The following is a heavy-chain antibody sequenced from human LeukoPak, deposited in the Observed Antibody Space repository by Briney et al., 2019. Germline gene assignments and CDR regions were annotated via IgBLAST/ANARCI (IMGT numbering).Heavy chain of an antibody. CDR2: ISSSSSYI. CDR1: GFTFSSYS. Sequence: GGSLRLSCAASGFTFSSYSMNWVRQAPGKGLEWVSSISSSSSYIYYADSVKGRFTISRDNAKNSLYLQVNSLRAEDTAVYYCARGKYARSIVVVPAAYDYWGQGTLVTVSS. D-gene: IGHD2-2*01. CDR3: ARGKYARSIVVVPAAYDY. J-gene: IGHJ4*02. V-gene: IGHV3-21*01.